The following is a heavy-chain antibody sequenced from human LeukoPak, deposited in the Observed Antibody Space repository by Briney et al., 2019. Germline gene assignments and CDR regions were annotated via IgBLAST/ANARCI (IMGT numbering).Heavy chain of an antibody. J-gene: IGHJ4*02. CDR2: IYSDGRI. V-gene: IGHV3-53*01. Sequence: GGSLRLSCAASGFTVSSNYMSWVRQAPGKGLEWVSVIYSDGRIHSADSVKGRFTISRDDSKNTLSLQMKSLRAEDTAVYYCARESGYSYSLAGFFDYWGQGTLVTVSS. CDR3: ARESGYSYSLAGFFDY. CDR1: GFTVSSNY. D-gene: IGHD5-18*01.